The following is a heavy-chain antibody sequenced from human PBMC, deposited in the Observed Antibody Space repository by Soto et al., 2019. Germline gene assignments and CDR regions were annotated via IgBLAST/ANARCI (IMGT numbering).Heavy chain of an antibody. Sequence: QVQLQESGPGLVKPSQTLSLTCTVSGGSINSGGYYWTWIRQHPGKGLEWIGHIYQSGSAYYNPSLKSRVTMSVGTSKNQFSLKLTSVTAADTAVYYCARTARATVTMGGYYYYDMDVCGQGTTVTVSS. CDR3: ARTARATVTMGGYYYYDMDV. CDR2: IYQSGSA. CDR1: GGSINSGGYY. V-gene: IGHV4-31*03. D-gene: IGHD4-17*01. J-gene: IGHJ6*02.